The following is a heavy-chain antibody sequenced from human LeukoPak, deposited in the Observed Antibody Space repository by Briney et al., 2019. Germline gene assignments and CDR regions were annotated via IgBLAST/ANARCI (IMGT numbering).Heavy chain of an antibody. CDR1: GFTFSTYW. D-gene: IGHD2-2*01. J-gene: IGHJ4*02. Sequence: GGSLRLSCAASGFTFSTYWMSWVRQAPGKGLEWVANIKHDGTEKYYVDSVKGRFTISRDNAKNSLYLQMDSLRAEDTAVYYCAAQPFDYWGQGTLVTVSS. CDR2: IKHDGTEK. CDR3: AAQPFDY. V-gene: IGHV3-7*01.